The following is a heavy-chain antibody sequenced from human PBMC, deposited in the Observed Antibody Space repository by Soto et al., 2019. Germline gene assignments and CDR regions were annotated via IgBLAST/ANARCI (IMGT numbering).Heavy chain of an antibody. Sequence: KQSQTLSLTCAISGDSVSSNSAAWNWIRQSPSRGLEWLGRTYYRSKGYNDYAVSVKSRITINPDTSKNQFSLQLNSVTPEDTAVYYCATGSGEVELRGGFDIWGQGTMVTVSS. CDR1: GDSVSSNSAA. D-gene: IGHD1-7*01. CDR3: ATGSGEVELRGGFDI. V-gene: IGHV6-1*01. J-gene: IGHJ3*02. CDR2: TYYRSKGYN.